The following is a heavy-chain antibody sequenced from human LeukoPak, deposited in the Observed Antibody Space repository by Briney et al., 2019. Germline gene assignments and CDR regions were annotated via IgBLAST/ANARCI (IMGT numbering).Heavy chain of an antibody. D-gene: IGHD1-26*01. Sequence: GGSLRLSCAASGFTFSSNYMSWVRQAPGKGLEWVSVIYSGGSTYYADSVKGRFTISRDNSKNTLYLQMNSLRAEDTAVYYCARANSGSYSGQFDYWGQGTLVTVSS. CDR1: GFTFSSNY. V-gene: IGHV3-66*01. CDR3: ARANSGSYSGQFDY. CDR2: IYSGGST. J-gene: IGHJ4*02.